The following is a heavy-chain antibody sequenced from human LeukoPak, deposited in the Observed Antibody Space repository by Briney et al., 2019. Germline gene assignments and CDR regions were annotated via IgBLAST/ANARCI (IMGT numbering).Heavy chain of an antibody. CDR2: ISGSGGST. V-gene: IGHV3-23*01. D-gene: IGHD3-3*01. Sequence: GGSLRLSCAASGFTFSSYAMSWVRQAPGKGLEWVSAISGSGGSTYYADSVKGRFTISRDNSKNTLYLQMNSLRAEDTAVYYCATFGVIVRNNYLDYWGQGALVAVSS. CDR3: ATFGVIVRNNYLDY. CDR1: GFTFSSYA. J-gene: IGHJ4*02.